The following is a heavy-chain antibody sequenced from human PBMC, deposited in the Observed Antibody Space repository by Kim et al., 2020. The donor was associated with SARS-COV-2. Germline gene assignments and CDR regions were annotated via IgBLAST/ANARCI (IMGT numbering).Heavy chain of an antibody. D-gene: IGHD2-2*01. V-gene: IGHV4-34*01. Sequence: SETLSLTCAVYGGSFSGYYWSWIRQPPGKGLEWIGEINHSGSTNYNPSLKSRVTISVDTSKNQFSLKLSSVTAADTAVYYCARGFVVVPGDVDWFDPWGQGTLVTVSS. CDR3: ARGFVVVPGDVDWFDP. CDR1: GGSFSGYY. J-gene: IGHJ5*02. CDR2: INHSGST.